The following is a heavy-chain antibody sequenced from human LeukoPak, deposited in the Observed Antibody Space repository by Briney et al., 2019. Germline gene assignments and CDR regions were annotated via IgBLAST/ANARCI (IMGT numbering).Heavy chain of an antibody. CDR3: ARVCIAAAGMGGGDNWFDP. CDR1: GGSISSSSYY. CDR2: IYYSGST. D-gene: IGHD6-13*01. V-gene: IGHV4-39*07. J-gene: IGHJ5*02. Sequence: KPSETLSLTCTVSGGSISSSSYYWAWIRQPPGKGLEWIGSIYYSGSTYYNRSLKSRVTISVDTSKNQFSLKLSSVTAADTAVYYCARVCIAAAGMGGGDNWFDPWGQGTLVTVSS.